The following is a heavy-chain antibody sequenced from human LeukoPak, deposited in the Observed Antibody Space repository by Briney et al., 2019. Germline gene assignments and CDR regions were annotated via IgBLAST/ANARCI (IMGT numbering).Heavy chain of an antibody. D-gene: IGHD3-10*01. Sequence: SETLSLTCTVSGGSISSYYWSWIRQPPGKGLEWIGYIYYSGSTNYNPSLKSRVTISVDTSKNQFSLKLSSVTAADTAVYYCARGSRYYYGSGSYYNIYYYYMDVWGEGTTVTISS. CDR2: IYYSGST. V-gene: IGHV4-59*01. CDR3: ARGSRYYYGSGSYYNIYYYYMDV. CDR1: GGSISSYY. J-gene: IGHJ6*03.